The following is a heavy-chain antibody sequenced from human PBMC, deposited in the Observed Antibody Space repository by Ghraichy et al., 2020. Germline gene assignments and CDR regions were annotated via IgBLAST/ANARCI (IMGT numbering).Heavy chain of an antibody. CDR3: ARDGVWGSGSPRDNWFDP. Sequence: LSLTCAASGFTFSSYWMSWVRQAPGKGLEWVANIKQDGSEKYYVDSVKGRFTISRDNAKNSLYLQMNSLRAEDTAVYYCARDGVWGSGSPRDNWFDPWGQGTLVTVSS. CDR1: GFTFSSYW. D-gene: IGHD1-26*01. V-gene: IGHV3-7*01. CDR2: IKQDGSEK. J-gene: IGHJ5*02.